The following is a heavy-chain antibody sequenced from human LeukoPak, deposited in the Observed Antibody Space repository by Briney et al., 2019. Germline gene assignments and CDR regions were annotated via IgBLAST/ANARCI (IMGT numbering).Heavy chain of an antibody. CDR3: ARDDKRGYSYGWKY. V-gene: IGHV3-21*01. CDR2: ISSSSSYI. CDR1: GFTFSSYS. D-gene: IGHD5-18*01. J-gene: IGHJ4*02. Sequence: PGGSLRLSCAASGFTFSSYSMNWVRQAPGKGLEWVSSISSSSSYIYYADSVKGRFTISRDNAKNSLYLQMSSLRAEDTAVYYCARDDKRGYSYGWKYWGQGTLVTVSS.